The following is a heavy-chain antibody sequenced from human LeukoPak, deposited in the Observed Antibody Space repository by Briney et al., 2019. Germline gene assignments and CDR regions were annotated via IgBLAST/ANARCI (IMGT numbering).Heavy chain of an antibody. CDR2: IIPIFGTA. CDR3: AVSYTYCSGGSCYSYYFDY. CDR1: GGTFSSYA. J-gene: IGHJ4*02. V-gene: IGHV1-69*13. Sequence: SVNVSCKASGGTFSSYAISWVRQAPGQGLEWMGGIIPIFGTANYAQKFQGRVTITADESTSTAYMELSSLRSEDTAVYYCAVSYTYCSGGSCYSYYFDYWGQGTLVTVSS. D-gene: IGHD2-15*01.